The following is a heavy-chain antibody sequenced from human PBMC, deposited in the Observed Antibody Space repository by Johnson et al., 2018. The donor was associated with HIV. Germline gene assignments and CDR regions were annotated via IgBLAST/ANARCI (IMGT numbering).Heavy chain of an antibody. CDR2: VNWNADTT. CDR3: ARDPPYGGNPSAFDV. V-gene: IGHV3-20*04. CDR1: GFNLDDYG. D-gene: IGHD4-23*01. Sequence: EQLVESGGTVVRPGGSLRLSCAASGFNLDDYGMSWVRQAPGKGLEWVSGVNWNADTTSYAGSVKGRFSISRDNTKNSLYLQMHSLRPEDTALYYCARDPPYGGNPSAFDVWGQGTMVTVSS. J-gene: IGHJ3*01.